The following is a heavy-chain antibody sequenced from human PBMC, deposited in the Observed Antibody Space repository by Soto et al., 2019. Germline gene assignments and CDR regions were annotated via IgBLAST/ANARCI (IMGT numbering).Heavy chain of an antibody. Sequence: LSLTCTVSGGSISSGDYYWSWIRQPPGKGLEWIGYIYYSGSTYYNPSLKSRVTISVDTSKNQFSLKLSSVTAADTAVYYCAREEYSGYDTGPFDYWGQGTLVTVSS. CDR1: GGSISSGDYY. CDR2: IYYSGST. V-gene: IGHV4-30-4*01. D-gene: IGHD5-12*01. J-gene: IGHJ4*02. CDR3: AREEYSGYDTGPFDY.